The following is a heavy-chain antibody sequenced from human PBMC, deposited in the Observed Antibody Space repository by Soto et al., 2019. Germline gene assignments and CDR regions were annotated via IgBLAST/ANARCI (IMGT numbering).Heavy chain of an antibody. V-gene: IGHV4-39*02. CDR3: AKDRIAVVTPSGGMDV. Sequence: ASETLSLTSTVSGGSISSSCYYRGLIRQPPRKGLEWIGSIYYSGSTYYNPSLKSRVTISVDTSKNQFSLKLSSVTAADTAVYYCAKDRIAVVTPSGGMDVWGQGTTVTVSS. J-gene: IGHJ6*02. D-gene: IGHD2-15*01. CDR2: IYYSGST. CDR1: GGSISSSCYY.